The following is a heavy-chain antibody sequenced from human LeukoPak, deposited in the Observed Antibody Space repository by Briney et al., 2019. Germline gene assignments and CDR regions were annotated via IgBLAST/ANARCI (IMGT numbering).Heavy chain of an antibody. J-gene: IGHJ5*02. V-gene: IGHV4-59*01. Sequence: SETLSLTCTVSGGSISSYYWSWIRQPPRKGLEWIGYIYYSGSTNYNPSLKSRVTISVDTSKNQFSLKLSSVTAADTAVYYCARDNVAAGSNWFDPWGQGTLVTVSS. CDR3: ARDNVAAGSNWFDP. D-gene: IGHD6-13*01. CDR2: IYYSGST. CDR1: GGSISSYY.